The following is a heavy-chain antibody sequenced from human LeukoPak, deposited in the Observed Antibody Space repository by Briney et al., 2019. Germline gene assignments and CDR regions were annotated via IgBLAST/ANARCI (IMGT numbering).Heavy chain of an antibody. CDR1: GGSFSGYY. Sequence: PSETLSLTCAVYGGSFSGYYWSWIRQPPGMGLEWIGEINHSGSTTYNPSLKSRVTISVDTSKNQISLKLSSVTAADTAVYYCARSGPGRYCRNTSCPSFDYWGQGTLVTVSS. D-gene: IGHD2-2*01. J-gene: IGHJ4*02. V-gene: IGHV4-34*01. CDR3: ARSGPGRYCRNTSCPSFDY. CDR2: INHSGST.